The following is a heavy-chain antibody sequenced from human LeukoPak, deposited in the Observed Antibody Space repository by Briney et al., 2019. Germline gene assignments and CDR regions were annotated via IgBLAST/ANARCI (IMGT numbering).Heavy chain of an antibody. Sequence: SVKVSCKASGGTFSSYAISWVRQAPGQGLEWMGGIIPIFGTANYAQKFQGRVTITADESTSTAYMELSSLRSEDTAAYYCARHLGGVSGAVTQDYWGQGTLVTVSS. CDR3: ARHLGGVSGAVTQDY. D-gene: IGHD4-17*01. CDR2: IIPIFGTA. CDR1: GGTFSSYA. J-gene: IGHJ4*02. V-gene: IGHV1-69*01.